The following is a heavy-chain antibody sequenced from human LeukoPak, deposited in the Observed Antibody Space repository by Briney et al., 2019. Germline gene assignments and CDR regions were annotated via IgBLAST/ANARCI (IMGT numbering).Heavy chain of an antibody. Sequence: GGSLRLSCAASGFTFSSYAMSWVRQAPGKGLEWVSAIRGSGDSTHYADSVKGRFTISRYNSKNKLYLQMNSLRAEDTAVYYCAKDSKIVGATFRSYHYMDVWGKGTAVTVSS. CDR3: AKDSKIVGATFRSYHYMDV. CDR1: GFTFSSYA. V-gene: IGHV3-23*01. J-gene: IGHJ6*03. D-gene: IGHD1-26*01. CDR2: IRGSGDST.